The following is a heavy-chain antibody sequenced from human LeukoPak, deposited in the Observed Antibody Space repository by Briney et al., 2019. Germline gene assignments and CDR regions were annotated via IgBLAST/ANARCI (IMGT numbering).Heavy chain of an antibody. V-gene: IGHV1-8*01. J-gene: IGHJ6*04. D-gene: IGHD3-10*01. CDR3: ASGRLASRSCFYYGLYMDV. CDR2: MNPNSGST. Sequence: ASVKVSCKASGYTFTTYYINWVRQATGQGLEWMGWMNPNSGSTDYAQKFQGRVTMTRDTSITTAYMELSRLRAEETEVYYCASGRLASRSCFYYGLYMDVWSKETTLTVST. CDR1: GYTFTTYY.